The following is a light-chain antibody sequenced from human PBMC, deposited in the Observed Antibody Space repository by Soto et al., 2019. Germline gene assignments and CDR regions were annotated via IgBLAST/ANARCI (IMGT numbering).Light chain of an antibody. CDR1: QSVRSNY. V-gene: IGKV3-20*01. J-gene: IGKJ1*01. CDR3: QQFTTSQTWT. CDR2: GAS. Sequence: EIVLTQSRGTLSLSPGERATLSCRARQSVRSNYLAWYQQKPGQAPRLLIYGASTRAAGIPDRFSGSGSGTDFTLTISRLEPEDFAVYYCQQFTTSQTWTFGQGTKVEFK.